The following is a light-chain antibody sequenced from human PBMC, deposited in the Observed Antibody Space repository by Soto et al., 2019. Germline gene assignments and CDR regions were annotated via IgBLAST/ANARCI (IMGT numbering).Light chain of an antibody. CDR3: YSAADNNLGV. J-gene: IGLJ2*01. V-gene: IGLV3-27*01. CDR2: KDS. CDR1: VLAKKY. Sequence: SYELTQPSSVSVSPRQTARITCSGDVLAKKYAGWFQQKPGQAPVLVIYKDSERPSGIPERFSGSSSGTTVTLTISGAQVEDEADYYCYSAADNNLGVFGGGTKVTVL.